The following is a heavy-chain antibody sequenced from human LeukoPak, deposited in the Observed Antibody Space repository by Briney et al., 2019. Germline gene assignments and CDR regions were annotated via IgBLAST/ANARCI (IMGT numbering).Heavy chain of an antibody. J-gene: IGHJ4*02. CDR3: TNYGSDY. CDR1: GFTFGDYA. Sequence: GGSLRLSCTASGFTFGDYAMSWVRQAPGKGLEWVGFIRSKAYGGTTEYAASVKGRFTISRDDSKSIAYLQMNSLKTEDTAVYYCTNYGSDYWGQGTLVTVSS. V-gene: IGHV3-49*04. CDR2: IRSKAYGGTT. D-gene: IGHD1-7*01.